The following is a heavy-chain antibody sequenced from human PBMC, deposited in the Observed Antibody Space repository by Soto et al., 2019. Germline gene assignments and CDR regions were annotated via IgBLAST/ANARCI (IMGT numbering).Heavy chain of an antibody. Sequence: QVQLLDSGGGVVQPGKSLRLSCAASGFTLSRHAMHWVRQTPGKGLEWLAVISYDGDIERYADSVKGRFTMSRDNSKNTLSLQLTSLRPEDTAVYYCARDPGDVGVGYFDNWGQGTRVTVSS. V-gene: IGHV3-30-3*01. CDR2: ISYDGDIE. CDR3: ARDPGDVGVGYFDN. D-gene: IGHD7-27*01. J-gene: IGHJ4*02. CDR1: GFTLSRHA.